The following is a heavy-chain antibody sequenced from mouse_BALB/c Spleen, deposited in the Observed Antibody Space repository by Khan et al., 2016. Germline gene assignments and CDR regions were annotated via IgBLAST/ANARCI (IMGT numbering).Heavy chain of an antibody. CDR3: ATGTWFAY. Sequence: VQLQQSGAELVKPGASVKLSCTASGFNIKDTYMHWVKQRPEQGLEWIGRIDPANGNTKYDPKFQGKATITADTSSNTAYLQLSSLTSEDTAVDYCATGTWFAYWGQGTLVTVSA. CDR1: GFNIKDTY. J-gene: IGHJ3*01. V-gene: IGHV14-3*02. D-gene: IGHD4-1*01. CDR2: IDPANGNT.